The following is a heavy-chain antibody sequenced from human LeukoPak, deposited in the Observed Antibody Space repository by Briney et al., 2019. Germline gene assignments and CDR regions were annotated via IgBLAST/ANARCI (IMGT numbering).Heavy chain of an antibody. J-gene: IGHJ4*02. CDR1: GFTFSSYW. Sequence: HPGGSLRLSCAASGFTFSSYWMSWVRQAPGKGLEWVSAISGSGGSTYYADSVKGRFTISRDNSKNTLYLQMNSLRAEDTAVYYCAKFTGALSPLFFDYWGQGTLVTVSS. V-gene: IGHV3-23*01. CDR2: ISGSGGST. CDR3: AKFTGALSPLFFDY.